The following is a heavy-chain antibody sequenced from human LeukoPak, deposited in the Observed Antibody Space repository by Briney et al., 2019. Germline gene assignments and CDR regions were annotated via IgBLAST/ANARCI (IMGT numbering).Heavy chain of an antibody. CDR2: IKQDGSEK. Sequence: GGSLRLSCAASGFTFSSYWMSWVRQARGKGLEWVANIKQDGSEKYYVDSVKGRFTISRDNAKNSLYLQMNSLRAEDMAVYYCARVRGVVIATCFDYWGQGTLVTVSS. CDR1: GFTFSSYW. J-gene: IGHJ4*02. D-gene: IGHD2-21*01. V-gene: IGHV3-7*01. CDR3: ARVRGVVIATCFDY.